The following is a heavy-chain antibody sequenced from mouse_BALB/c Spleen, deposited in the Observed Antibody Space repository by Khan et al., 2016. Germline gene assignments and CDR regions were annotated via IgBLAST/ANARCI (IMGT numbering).Heavy chain of an antibody. J-gene: IGHJ2*01. CDR1: GYTFTIYT. CDR2: INPSSGYT. V-gene: IGHV1-4*01. Sequence: VQLQEPGAELARPGASVKMSCKASGYTFTIYTMHWVKQRPGQGLEWIGYINPSSGYTNYNQKFKDKATLTADKSSSTAYMQLSSLTSEDSAVYYCARSRTMGCNYLFDYWGQGTTLTVSS. D-gene: IGHD2-1*01. CDR3: ARSRTMGCNYLFDY.